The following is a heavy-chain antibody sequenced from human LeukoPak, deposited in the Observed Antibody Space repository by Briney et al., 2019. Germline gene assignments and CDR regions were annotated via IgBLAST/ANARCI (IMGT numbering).Heavy chain of an antibody. CDR3: VRDATPGNSTWDHCHS. CDR1: WFPFNFYV. CDR2: VCEGRDI. D-gene: IGHD4-23*01. J-gene: IGHJ4*02. V-gene: IGHV3-23*01. Sequence: GGPLRHSRVPSWFPFNFYVVSVVRQAPDKGVGWGSSVCEGRDIHYAVFAKCRFTVSRDDAKQTVYLLLYSLRVDDTARDFCVRDATPGNSTWDHCHSWGQGTQVTVSS.